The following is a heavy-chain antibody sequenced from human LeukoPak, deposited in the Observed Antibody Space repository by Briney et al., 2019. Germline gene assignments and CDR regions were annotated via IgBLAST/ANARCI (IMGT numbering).Heavy chain of an antibody. Sequence: ASVKVSCKASGYTFTSYDINWVRRATGQGPEWMGWMNPNSGNTGYAQKFQGRVTMTRNTSISTAYMELSSLRSEDTAVYYCARGPPQGACSGGSCYSHYWGQGTLVTVSS. D-gene: IGHD2-15*01. CDR1: GYTFTSYD. J-gene: IGHJ4*02. CDR3: ARGPPQGACSGGSCYSHY. CDR2: MNPNSGNT. V-gene: IGHV1-8*01.